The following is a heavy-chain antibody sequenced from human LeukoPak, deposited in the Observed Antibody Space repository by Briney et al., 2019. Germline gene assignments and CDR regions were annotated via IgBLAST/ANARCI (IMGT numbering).Heavy chain of an antibody. CDR1: GYTFTSYD. V-gene: IGHV1-8*03. CDR2: MNPNSGNT. CDR3: ARGQAHTMIVDN. J-gene: IGHJ4*02. D-gene: IGHD3-22*01. Sequence: ASVKVSCKASGYTFTSYDINWVRQATGQGLEWMGWMNPNSGNTGYAQKFQGRVTITRNTPISTAYMELSSLRSEDTAVYYCARGQAHTMIVDNWGQGTLVTVSS.